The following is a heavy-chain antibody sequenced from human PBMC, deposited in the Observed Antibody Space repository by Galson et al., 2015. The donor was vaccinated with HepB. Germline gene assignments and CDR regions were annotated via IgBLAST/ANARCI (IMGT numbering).Heavy chain of an antibody. D-gene: IGHD3-16*01. CDR2: IIPILGIA. J-gene: IGHJ4*02. CDR3: ASGGGSGGYFDY. CDR1: GGTFSSYT. Sequence: SVKVSCKASGGTFSSYTISWVRQAPGQGLEWMGRIIPILGIANYAQKFQGRVTITADKSTSTAYMELSSLRSEDTAVYYCASGGGSGGYFDYWGQGTLVTVSS. V-gene: IGHV1-69*02.